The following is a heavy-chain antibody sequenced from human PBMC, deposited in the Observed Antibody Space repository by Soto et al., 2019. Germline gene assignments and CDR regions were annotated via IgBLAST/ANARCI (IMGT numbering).Heavy chain of an antibody. CDR2: IYWNDDK. V-gene: IGHV2-5*01. CDR3: ARRRGYNWNNPAFDY. CDR1: GFSLSTSGVG. D-gene: IGHD1-20*01. J-gene: IGHJ4*02. Sequence: QITLKESGPALVNPTQPLTLTCTFSGFSLSTSGVGVGWIRQPPGKAREWLGIIYWNDDKKYSPSLRSRLGITKDTFRNQVVLTMTNVDPLDTATYYCARRRGYNWNNPAFDYWGQGALVTVSS.